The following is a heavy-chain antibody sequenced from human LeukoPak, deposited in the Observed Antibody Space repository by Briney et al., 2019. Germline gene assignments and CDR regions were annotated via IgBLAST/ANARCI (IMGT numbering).Heavy chain of an antibody. D-gene: IGHD3-22*01. CDR2: ISYEGSDK. J-gene: IGHJ4*02. V-gene: IGHV3-30*03. Sequence: GRCLRLSCAASGFTLSNYGMHWVRQAPAKGLEWVAVISYEGSDKYYADSVKGRFTISRDNSKTTLYLQMNRLRADDTAVYYCARDYYDRSRYYFLDYWGQGTLVTVSS. CDR3: ARDYYDRSRYYFLDY. CDR1: GFTLSNYG.